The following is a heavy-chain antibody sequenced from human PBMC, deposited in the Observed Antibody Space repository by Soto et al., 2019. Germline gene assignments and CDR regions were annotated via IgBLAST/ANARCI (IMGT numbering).Heavy chain of an antibody. CDR3: ASNYSYAEGYYYYGIDV. CDR1: GFTFSSYA. V-gene: IGHV3-64*01. J-gene: IGHJ6*02. D-gene: IGHD2-21*01. CDR2: ISNNGGST. Sequence: GGSLRLSCAASGFTFSSYAMHWVRQAPGKGLEYVSAISNNGGSTYYVNSVKGRFTISRDNSKNTLYLQMGSLRAEDMAVYYCASNYSYAEGYYYYGIDVRAQGTTVTVSS.